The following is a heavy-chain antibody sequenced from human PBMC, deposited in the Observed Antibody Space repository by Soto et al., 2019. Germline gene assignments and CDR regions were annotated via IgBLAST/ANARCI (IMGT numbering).Heavy chain of an antibody. V-gene: IGHV6-1*01. CDR2: TYYRSKWYN. Sequence: PSQTLSLTCAISGDSVSSNSAAWNWIRQSPSRGLEWLGRTYYRSKWYNDYAVSVKSRITINPDTSKNQFSLQPNSVSPEDTAVDYCAREGCDFWRGCNDYYYGIDVWGQGXTVTVYS. CDR3: AREGCDFWRGCNDYYYGIDV. D-gene: IGHD3-3*01. CDR1: GDSVSSNSAA. J-gene: IGHJ6*02.